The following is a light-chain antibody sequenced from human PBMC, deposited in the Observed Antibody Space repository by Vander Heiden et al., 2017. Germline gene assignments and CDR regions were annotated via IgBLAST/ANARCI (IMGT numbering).Light chain of an antibody. CDR3: QQTYSTPYT. CDR2: AAS. V-gene: IGKV1-39*01. CDR1: QSITTY. J-gene: IGKJ2*01. Sequence: DIQVTQSPSSLSASVGDRVTITCRASQSITTYLSWYPQKPGKAPKLLISAASTLQSGVPSRFSGSGSGTDFTLTISSLQPDDFATYYCQQTYSTPYTFGLGTKLEIK.